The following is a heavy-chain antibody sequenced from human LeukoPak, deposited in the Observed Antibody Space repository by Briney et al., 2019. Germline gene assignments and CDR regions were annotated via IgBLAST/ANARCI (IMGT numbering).Heavy chain of an antibody. CDR2: TSNDGSNK. V-gene: IGHV3-30*02. Sequence: GGSLRLSCAASGFTFRNFGMHWVRQAPGKGLEWVAFTSNDGSNKYYADSVKGRFTISRDNSQNTLFLQMNSLRAEDTAVYYCAKPSGYFHGMDVWGQGTTVIVSS. CDR3: AKPSGYFHGMDV. CDR1: GFTFRNFG. D-gene: IGHD1-1*01. J-gene: IGHJ6*02.